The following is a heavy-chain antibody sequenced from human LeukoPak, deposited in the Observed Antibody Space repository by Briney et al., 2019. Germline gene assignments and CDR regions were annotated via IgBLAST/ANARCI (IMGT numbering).Heavy chain of an antibody. Sequence: ASVKVSCKASGGTFSSYAISWVRQAPGQGLEWMGGIIPIFGTANYAQKFQGRVTITADESTSTAYMELSSLRSEDTAVYYCARPVLRFLEWSPHYYYGMDVWGQGTTVTVSS. CDR1: GGTFSSYA. CDR2: IIPIFGTA. CDR3: ARPVLRFLEWSPHYYYGMDV. D-gene: IGHD3-3*01. V-gene: IGHV1-69*13. J-gene: IGHJ6*02.